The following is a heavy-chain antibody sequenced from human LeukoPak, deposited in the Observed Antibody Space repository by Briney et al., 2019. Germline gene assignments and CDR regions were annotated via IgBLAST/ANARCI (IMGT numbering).Heavy chain of an antibody. CDR2: IWYDGSNK. V-gene: IGHV3-30*02. CDR3: ALDSSGYDAFDI. D-gene: IGHD3-22*01. CDR1: GFTFSSYG. J-gene: IGHJ3*02. Sequence: PGGSLRLSCAASGFTFSSYGMHWVRPAPGKGLEWVAVIWYDGSNKYYADSVKGRFTISRDNSKNTLYLQMNSLRAEDTAVYYCALDSSGYDAFDIWGQGTMVTVSS.